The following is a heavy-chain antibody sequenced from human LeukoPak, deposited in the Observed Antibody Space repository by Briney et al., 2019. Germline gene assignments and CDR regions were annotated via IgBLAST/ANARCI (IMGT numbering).Heavy chain of an antibody. CDR3: ARDVAPPIAAAGTSPGDY. Sequence: ASVKVSCKASGYTFTGYYMHWVRQAPGQGLEWMGWINPNSGGTNYAQKFQGRVTMTRDTSIGTAYMELSRLRSDDTAVYYCARDVAPPIAAAGTSPGDYWGQGTLVTVSS. D-gene: IGHD6-13*01. CDR2: INPNSGGT. J-gene: IGHJ4*02. CDR1: GYTFTGYY. V-gene: IGHV1-2*02.